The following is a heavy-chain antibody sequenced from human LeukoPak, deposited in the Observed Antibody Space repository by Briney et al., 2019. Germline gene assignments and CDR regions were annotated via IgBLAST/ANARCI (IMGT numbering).Heavy chain of an antibody. J-gene: IGHJ2*01. CDR2: ISAYNGNT. CDR1: GYTFTNYG. Sequence: ASVKVSCKASGYTFTNYGISWVRQAPGQGLEWMGWISAYNGNTNYAQKLQGRVIMTTDTSTSTAYMELRSLRSDDTAVYYCARDLKGWLAATDCYWYFDLWGRGTLVTVSS. CDR3: ARDLKGWLAATDCYWYFDL. D-gene: IGHD2-15*01. V-gene: IGHV1-18*01.